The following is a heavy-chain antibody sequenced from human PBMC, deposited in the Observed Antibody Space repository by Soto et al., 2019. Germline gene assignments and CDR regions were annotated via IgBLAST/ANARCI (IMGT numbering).Heavy chain of an antibody. CDR3: AREWELPNYYGMDV. J-gene: IGHJ6*02. D-gene: IGHD1-26*01. CDR1: GFTVSSNY. Sequence: ILSCAASGFTVSSNYMSWVRQAPGKGLEWVSVIYSGGSTYYADSVKGRFTISRDNSKNTVHLQMNSLRAEDTAVYYCAREWELPNYYGMDVWGQGTTVTVSS. CDR2: IYSGGST. V-gene: IGHV3-53*01.